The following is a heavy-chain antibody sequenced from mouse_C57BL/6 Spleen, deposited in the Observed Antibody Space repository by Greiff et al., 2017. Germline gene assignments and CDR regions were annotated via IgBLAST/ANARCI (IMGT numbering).Heavy chain of an antibody. Sequence: QVQLKQSGPGLVAPSQSLSITCTVSGFSLTSYGVSWVRQPPGKGLEWLGVIWGDGSTNYHSALISRLSISKDNSKSQVFLKLNSLQTDDTATYYCAKHHSFITTGKGLYAMDYWGQGTSVTVSS. CDR2: IWGDGST. J-gene: IGHJ4*01. CDR1: GFSLTSYG. D-gene: IGHD1-1*01. CDR3: AKHHSFITTGKGLYAMDY. V-gene: IGHV2-3*01.